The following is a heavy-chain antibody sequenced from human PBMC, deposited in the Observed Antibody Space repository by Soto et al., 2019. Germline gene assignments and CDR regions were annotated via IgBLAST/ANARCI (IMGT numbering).Heavy chain of an antibody. Sequence: QGPLVQSGAEVKKPGASLKVSCKASGYTVHTFGYTWVRHDPGQGLEWVGRISAYDGNTAYGKKFQGRVYSSTDTATSTADMELRSLTSDDTAYYFCAITRRLYLHDDHGDSGASMDDYCDQGTLLSVSS. CDR1: GYTVHTFG. D-gene: IGHD2-8*01. CDR2: ISAYDGNT. V-gene: IGHV1-18*01. J-gene: IGHJ4*02. CDR3: AITRRLYLHDDHGDSGASMDDY.